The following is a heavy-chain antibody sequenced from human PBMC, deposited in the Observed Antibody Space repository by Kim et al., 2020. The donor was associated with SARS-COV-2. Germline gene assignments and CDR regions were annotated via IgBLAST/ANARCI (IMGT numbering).Heavy chain of an antibody. CDR3: ARAGHSSSWSYYFDY. J-gene: IGHJ4*02. Sequence: SVKVSCKASGGTFSSYAISWVRQAPGQGLEWMGGIIPIFGTANYAQKFQGRVTITADESTSTGYMELSSLRSEDTAVYYCARAGHSSSWSYYFDYWGQGTLVTVSS. CDR2: IIPIFGTA. D-gene: IGHD6-13*01. CDR1: GGTFSSYA. V-gene: IGHV1-69*13.